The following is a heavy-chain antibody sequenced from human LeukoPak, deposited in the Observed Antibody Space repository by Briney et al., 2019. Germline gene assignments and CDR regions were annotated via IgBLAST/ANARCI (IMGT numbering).Heavy chain of an antibody. Sequence: GGSLRLSCAASGFTFSHYGVHWVRQAPGKGLEWVAVISYDGSNKYYADSVKGRFTIARDDARKTLYLQMNSLRAEDTAVYYCLTIVETTFDAFDIWGQGTMVTVSS. D-gene: IGHD2/OR15-2a*01. V-gene: IGHV3-30*03. CDR3: LTIVETTFDAFDI. J-gene: IGHJ3*02. CDR2: ISYDGSNK. CDR1: GFTFSHYG.